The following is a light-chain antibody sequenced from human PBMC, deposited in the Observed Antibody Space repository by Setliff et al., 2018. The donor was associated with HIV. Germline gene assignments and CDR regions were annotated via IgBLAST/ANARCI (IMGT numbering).Light chain of an antibody. V-gene: IGLV2-23*02. CDR3: CSYAGSTTLYV. CDR2: EVS. CDR1: SSDVGTYSL. Sequence: QSVLTQPASVSGFPGQSITIPCTGISSDVGTYSLVSWYQQHPGKAPKLMIYEVSQRPSGVSNRFSGSKSGNTASLTISGLQAEDEADYYCCSYAGSTTLYVLGTGTKVTVL. J-gene: IGLJ1*01.